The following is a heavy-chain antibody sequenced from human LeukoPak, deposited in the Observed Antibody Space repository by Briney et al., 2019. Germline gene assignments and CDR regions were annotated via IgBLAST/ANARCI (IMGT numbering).Heavy chain of an antibody. V-gene: IGHV3-7*01. Sequence: GGSLRLSCAASGFTFSSYWMSWVRQAPGKGLEWVANIKQDGSEKYYVDSVKGRFTISRDNAKNSLYLQMNSLRDDDTAVYYCTSPPLGYCSTTSCLQYFQQWGQGTLVTVSS. CDR1: GFTFSSYW. CDR2: IKQDGSEK. CDR3: TSPPLGYCSTTSCLQYFQQ. D-gene: IGHD2-2*01. J-gene: IGHJ1*01.